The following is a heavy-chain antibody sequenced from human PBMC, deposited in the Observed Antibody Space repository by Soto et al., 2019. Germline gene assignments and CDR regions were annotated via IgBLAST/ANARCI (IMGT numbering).Heavy chain of an antibody. CDR1: GGSISGYY. J-gene: IGHJ4*02. Sequence: QLQLQESGPGLVKPSETLSLTYPVSGGSISGYYWSWIRQPPGKGLEWIAFIHYTGSSNSNPSLERRVTMTKDTSKNQFSLKLSSVTAADTAVYYCARHSNEYRKSLDNWGQGTLVIVS. CDR2: IHYTGSS. D-gene: IGHD4-4*01. V-gene: IGHV4-59*08. CDR3: ARHSNEYRKSLDN.